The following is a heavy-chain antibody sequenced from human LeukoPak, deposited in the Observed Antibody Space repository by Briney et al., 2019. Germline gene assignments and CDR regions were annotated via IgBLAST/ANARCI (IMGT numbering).Heavy chain of an antibody. J-gene: IGHJ6*03. CDR2: IYYSGST. Sequence: PSETLSLTCTVSGGSISSYCWSWIRQPPGKGLEWIGYIYYSGSTNYNPSLKSRVTISVDTSKDQFSLKLSSVTAADTAVYYCARGQTTYYYYYMDVWGKGTTVTVSS. CDR3: ARGQTTYYYYYMDV. V-gene: IGHV4-59*01. D-gene: IGHD1-7*01. CDR1: GGSISSYC.